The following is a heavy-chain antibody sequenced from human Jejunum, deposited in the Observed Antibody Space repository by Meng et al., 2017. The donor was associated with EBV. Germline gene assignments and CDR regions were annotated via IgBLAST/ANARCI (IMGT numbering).Heavy chain of an antibody. D-gene: IGHD1-26*01. Sequence: QVQLVQFGSELRKPGASVKISCKTSGYTFTNYAMNWVRQAPGQGLEWMAWINTKTGNPAYAQGFTGRFVFSLDMSVTTIYLQISSLEAEDTAIYYCARAVVGSTSLDYWGQGTLVTVSS. V-gene: IGHV7-4-1*02. CDR3: ARAVVGSTSLDY. CDR2: INTKTGNP. J-gene: IGHJ4*02. CDR1: GYTFTNYA.